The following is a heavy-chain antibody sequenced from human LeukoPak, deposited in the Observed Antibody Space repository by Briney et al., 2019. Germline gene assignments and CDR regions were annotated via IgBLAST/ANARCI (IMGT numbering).Heavy chain of an antibody. D-gene: IGHD1-1*01. V-gene: IGHV3-64*02. CDR2: ISSNGGST. Sequence: GGSLRLSCAASGFTFSSYAMHWVRQAPGKGMEYVSAISSNGGSTYYADSVKDRFTISRDNSKNTLYLQMGSLRAEDMAVYYCAREGQLERRGAFDIWGQGTMVTVSS. CDR3: AREGQLERRGAFDI. J-gene: IGHJ3*02. CDR1: GFTFSSYA.